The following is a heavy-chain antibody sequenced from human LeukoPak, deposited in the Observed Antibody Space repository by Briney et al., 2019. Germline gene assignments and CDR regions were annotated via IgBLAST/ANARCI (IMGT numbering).Heavy chain of an antibody. CDR3: ARWGIVGHDAFDL. Sequence: GGSLRLSCAASGFTFNNYGMSWVRQAPGKGLEWVALIRYDGNDHWYGDSAKGRFTISRDNSKDTVYLQMDSLRDEDTAVYYCARWGIVGHDAFDLWGQGTMVTVSS. CDR2: IRYDGNDH. J-gene: IGHJ3*01. V-gene: IGHV3-33*08. D-gene: IGHD1-26*01. CDR1: GFTFNNYG.